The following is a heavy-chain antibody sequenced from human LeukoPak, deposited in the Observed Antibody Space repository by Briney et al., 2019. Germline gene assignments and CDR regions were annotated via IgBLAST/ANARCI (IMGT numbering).Heavy chain of an antibody. Sequence: GASVKVSCKASGYTFTSYVISWVRQAPGQGLEWMGWISAYNGNTNYAQKLQGRVTMTTDTSTSTAYMELRSLRSDDTAVYYCARDQHYDFWSGYQVYMDVWGKGTTVTVSS. V-gene: IGHV1-18*01. CDR1: GYTFTSYV. CDR2: ISAYNGNT. CDR3: ARDQHYDFWSGYQVYMDV. J-gene: IGHJ6*03. D-gene: IGHD3-3*01.